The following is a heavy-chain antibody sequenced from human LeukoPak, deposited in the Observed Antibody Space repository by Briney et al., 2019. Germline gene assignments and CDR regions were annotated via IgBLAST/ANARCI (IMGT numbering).Heavy chain of an antibody. CDR2: ICGSGGST. CDR3: AKEYYYDSSGYYYFDY. Sequence: AICGSGGSTYYADSVKGRFTISRDNSKNTLYLQMNSLRAEDTAVYYCAKEYYYDSSGYYYFDYCGQGTLVTVSS. J-gene: IGHJ4*02. D-gene: IGHD3-22*01. V-gene: IGHV3-23*01.